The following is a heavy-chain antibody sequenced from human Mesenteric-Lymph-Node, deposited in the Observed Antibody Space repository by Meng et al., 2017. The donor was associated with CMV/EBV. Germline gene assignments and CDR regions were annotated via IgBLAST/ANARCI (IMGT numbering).Heavy chain of an antibody. CDR2: IYWDDDE. CDR3: AHRPIIRGDGFDF. V-gene: IGHV2-5*02. CDR1: GFSLRTSGFA. Sequence: FSGFSLRTSGFAVGWIRQPPGKALELLANIYWDDDERYSPSLKSRLTITKDSSKNQVVLIMTNMDPVDTGTYYCAHRPIIRGDGFDFWGQGTLVTVSS. J-gene: IGHJ4*02. D-gene: IGHD3-10*01.